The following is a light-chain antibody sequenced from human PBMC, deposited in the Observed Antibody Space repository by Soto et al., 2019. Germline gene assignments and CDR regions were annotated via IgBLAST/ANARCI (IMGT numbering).Light chain of an antibody. J-gene: IGKJ1*01. V-gene: IGKV1-5*03. CDR1: QSISSW. CDR3: QQYNSYRWT. CDR2: KAS. Sequence: DIQMSQSPSTLSASVGDRVTITCRASQSISSWLAWYQQKPGKAPKLLICKASSLESGVPSRFSGSGSGTEFTLTISSLQPDDFATYYCQQYNSYRWTFGQGTKVDI.